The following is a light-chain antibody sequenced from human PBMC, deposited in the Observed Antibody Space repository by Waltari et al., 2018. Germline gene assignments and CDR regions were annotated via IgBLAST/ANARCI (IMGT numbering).Light chain of an antibody. J-gene: IGKJ2*01. Sequence: EIVLTQSPGTLSLSPGETAALSCRASQSVSAIYLPWYQQRPGQPPRLLTYGPSSRASDIPDRFSGSGSGTEFTLTISRLEPEDSAVYFCQQYGSSPFTFGQGTKLQI. CDR1: QSVSAIY. V-gene: IGKV3-20*01. CDR3: QQYGSSPFT. CDR2: GPS.